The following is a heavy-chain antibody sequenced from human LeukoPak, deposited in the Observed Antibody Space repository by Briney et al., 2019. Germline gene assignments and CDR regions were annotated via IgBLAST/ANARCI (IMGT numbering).Heavy chain of an antibody. CDR1: GFTFSSYE. CDR2: ISSSGSTI. Sequence: GGSLRLSCAASGFTFSSYEMNWVRQAPGKGLEWVSYISSSGSTIYYADSVKGRFTISRDNAKNSLYLQMNSLRAEDTAVYYCARVSYYYDSRWDYWGQGTLVTVSS. J-gene: IGHJ4*02. V-gene: IGHV3-48*03. CDR3: ARVSYYYDSRWDY. D-gene: IGHD3-22*01.